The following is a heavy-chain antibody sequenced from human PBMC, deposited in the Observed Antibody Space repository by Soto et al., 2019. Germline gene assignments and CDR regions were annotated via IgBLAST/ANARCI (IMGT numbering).Heavy chain of an antibody. CDR3: ATALEWLLFGLVDV. D-gene: IGHD3-3*01. V-gene: IGHV1-18*01. Sequence: ASVKVSCKASGYTFTSYGISWVRQAPGQGLEWMGWISAYNGNTNYAQKLQGRVTMTTDTSTSTAYMELSSLRSEDTAVYYCATALEWLLFGLVDVWGQGTTVTVSS. CDR2: ISAYNGNT. CDR1: GYTFTSYG. J-gene: IGHJ6*02.